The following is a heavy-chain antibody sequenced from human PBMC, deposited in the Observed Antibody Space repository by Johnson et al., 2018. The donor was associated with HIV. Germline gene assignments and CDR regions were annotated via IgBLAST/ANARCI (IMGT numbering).Heavy chain of an antibody. J-gene: IGHJ3*01. Sequence: VQLVESGGGLVQPGDSLRLSCAASGFALSGYWMHWVRQVSGKGLEWVSHINRDGSIINYADSVKGRFTISRDNANTTLHLQMNFVRAEDMALYYCATFGYTSGWIVTDDAFDVWGHGTLVTVSS. CDR3: ATFGYTSGWIVTDDAFDV. CDR2: INRDGSII. D-gene: IGHD6-19*01. CDR1: GFALSGYW. V-gene: IGHV3-74*01.